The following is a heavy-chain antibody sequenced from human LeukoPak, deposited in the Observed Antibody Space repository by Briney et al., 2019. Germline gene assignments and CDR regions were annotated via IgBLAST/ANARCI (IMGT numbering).Heavy chain of an antibody. CDR1: GFTVSSNY. CDR2: ISGSGGST. J-gene: IGHJ5*02. CDR3: AKAARKGGYSSSGNWFDP. Sequence: GGSLRLSCAASGFTVSSNYMSWVRQAPGKGLEWVSAISGSGGSTHYADSVKGRFTISRDNSKNTLYLQMNSLRAEDTAVYYCAKAARKGGYSSSGNWFDPWGQGTLVTVSS. D-gene: IGHD6-13*01. V-gene: IGHV3-23*01.